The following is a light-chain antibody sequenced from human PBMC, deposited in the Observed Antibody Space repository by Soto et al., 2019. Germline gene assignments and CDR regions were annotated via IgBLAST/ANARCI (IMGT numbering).Light chain of an antibody. CDR3: QQYNNRPPFT. CDR2: GAS. Sequence: EIVMTQSPATLSVSPGERATLSSRAVRRLGSTLACYRQKPAQAPSLLIYGASTRATGIPARFSGSGSGTEFTLTISSLQSEDFAVYYCQQYNNRPPFTFGPGTKVDIK. CDR1: RRLGST. J-gene: IGKJ3*01. V-gene: IGKV3-15*01.